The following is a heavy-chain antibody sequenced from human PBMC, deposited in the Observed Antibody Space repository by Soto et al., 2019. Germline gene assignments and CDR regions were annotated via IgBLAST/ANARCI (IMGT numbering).Heavy chain of an antibody. V-gene: IGHV3-23*01. CDR3: AKDGGIAAAGPIDNWFDP. J-gene: IGHJ5*02. CDR1: GFTFSSYA. CDR2: ISGSGGST. D-gene: IGHD6-13*01. Sequence: LRLSCAASGFTFSSYAMSWVRQAPGKGLEWVSAISGSGGSTYYADSVKGRFTISRDNSKNTLYLQMNSLRAEDTAVYYCAKDGGIAAAGPIDNWFDPWGQGTLVTVSS.